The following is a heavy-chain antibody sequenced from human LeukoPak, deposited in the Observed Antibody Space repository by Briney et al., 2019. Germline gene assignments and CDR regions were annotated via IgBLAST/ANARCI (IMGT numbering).Heavy chain of an antibody. CDR2: IKSKTDGGTT. CDR3: TTATAANDY. Sequence: GRSLRLSCAASGFTFSNAWMSWVRQAPGKGLEWVGRIKSKTDGGTTDYVAPVKGRFTILRDDSKNTLYLQMNRLKTEDTAVYYCTTATAANDYWGQGTLVTVSS. V-gene: IGHV3-15*01. D-gene: IGHD6-13*01. CDR1: GFTFSNAW. J-gene: IGHJ4*02.